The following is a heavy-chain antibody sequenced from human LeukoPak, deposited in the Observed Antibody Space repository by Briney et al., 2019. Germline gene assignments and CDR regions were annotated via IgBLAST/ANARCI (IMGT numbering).Heavy chain of an antibody. V-gene: IGHV3-23*01. J-gene: IGHJ5*01. CDR2: ISGSGDST. Sequence: HPGGSLRLSCAASGFTFTDAWMNWVRQAPGKGLEWVSGISGSGDSTHYADSVKGRFTISRDNSKNTLYLQMNSLTDEDTAVYYCAKTLSVGWVPQYDSWGQGVLVTVSS. CDR3: AKTLSVGWVPQYDS. CDR1: GFTFTDAW. D-gene: IGHD6-19*01.